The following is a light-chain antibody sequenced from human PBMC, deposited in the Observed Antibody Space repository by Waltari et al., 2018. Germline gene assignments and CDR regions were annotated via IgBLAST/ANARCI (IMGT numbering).Light chain of an antibody. CDR2: AAS. CDR1: QSVSSN. J-gene: IGKJ1*01. CDR3: QQYNKWWT. V-gene: IGKV3-15*01. Sequence: EIVMTQSPATLSASPGEKVTLSCRASQSVSSNLAWFQQKPGQAPRLLIFAASSRATDIPARFSCSGSGTEFTLIISSLQSEDSAVYYCQQYNKWWTFGQGTKVEIK.